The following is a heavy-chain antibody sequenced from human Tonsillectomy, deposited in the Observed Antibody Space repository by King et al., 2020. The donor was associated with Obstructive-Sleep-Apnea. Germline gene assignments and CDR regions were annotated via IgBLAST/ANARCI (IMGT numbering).Heavy chain of an antibody. V-gene: IGHV4-34*01. CDR3: ARGFDYYDSSGYYNWFDP. Sequence: VQLQQWGAGLLKPSETLSLTCAVYGGSFSGYYWSWIRQPPGKGLEWIGEINHSGSTNYNPSLKSRVTISVDTSKNQFSLKLSSVTAVDTAVYYCARGFDYYDSSGYYNWFDPWGQGTLVTVSS. CDR1: GGSFSGYY. D-gene: IGHD3-22*01. CDR2: INHSGST. J-gene: IGHJ5*02.